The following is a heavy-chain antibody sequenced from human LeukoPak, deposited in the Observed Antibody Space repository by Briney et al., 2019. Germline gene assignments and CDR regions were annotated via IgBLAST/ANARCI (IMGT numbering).Heavy chain of an antibody. CDR3: TTAPRYFDYYPPDY. CDR2: IKSKTDGGTT. CDR1: GFTLSNGW. V-gene: IGHV3-15*01. Sequence: GGSLRLSCAASGFTLSNGWMSWVRQAPGKGLEWVGHIKSKTDGGTTVYAAPVKGRFTISRDDSKNTLFLQMNSLKTEDTAVYYCTTAPRYFDYYPPDYWGQGTLVSVSS. D-gene: IGHD3-9*01. J-gene: IGHJ4*02.